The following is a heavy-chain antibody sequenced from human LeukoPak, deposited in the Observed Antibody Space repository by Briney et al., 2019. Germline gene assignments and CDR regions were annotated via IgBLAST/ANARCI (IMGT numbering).Heavy chain of an antibody. V-gene: IGHV1-69*05. Sequence: AASVKVSCKASGGTFSSYAISWVRQAPGQGLEWMGGIIPIFGTANYAQKFQGRVTITTDESTSTAYMELSSLRSEDTAVYYCARTTLIAARRTHFAYWGQGTLVTVSS. J-gene: IGHJ4*02. CDR2: IIPIFGTA. CDR3: ARTTLIAARRTHFAY. CDR1: GGTFSSYA. D-gene: IGHD6-13*01.